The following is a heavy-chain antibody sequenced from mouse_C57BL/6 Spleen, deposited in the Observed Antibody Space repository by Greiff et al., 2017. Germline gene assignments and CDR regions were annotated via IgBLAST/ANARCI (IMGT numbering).Heavy chain of an antibody. CDR3: AVDSSGYDYAMDY. D-gene: IGHD3-2*02. V-gene: IGHV1-26*01. Sequence: VQLQQSGPELVKPGASVKISCKASGYTFTDYYMNWVKQSHGKSLEWIGDINPNNGGTSYNQKFKGKATLTVDKSSSTAYMELRSLTSEDSAVXYCAVDSSGYDYAMDYWGQGTSVTVSS. CDR2: INPNNGGT. J-gene: IGHJ4*01. CDR1: GYTFTDYY.